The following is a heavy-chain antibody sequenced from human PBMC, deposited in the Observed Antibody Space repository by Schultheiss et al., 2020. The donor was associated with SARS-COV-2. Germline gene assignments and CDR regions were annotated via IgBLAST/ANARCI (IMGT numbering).Heavy chain of an antibody. J-gene: IGHJ6*03. D-gene: IGHD7-27*01. CDR1: GFTFSGSA. CDR2: IGDSDGRT. V-gene: IGHV3-23*01. Sequence: GESLKISCAASGFTFSGSAMHWVRQAPGKGLEWVSFIGDSDGRTYYADSVKGRFTISRDNSKNTLYLQMNSLRAEDTAVYYCARDQNWDMDVLGKGTTVTVSS. CDR3: ARDQNWDMDV.